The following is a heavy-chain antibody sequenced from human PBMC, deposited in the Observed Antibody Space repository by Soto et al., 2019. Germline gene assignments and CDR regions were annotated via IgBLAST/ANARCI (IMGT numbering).Heavy chain of an antibody. CDR1: GDSMRGQQ. CDR3: ATYTVGEGGRGY. J-gene: IGHJ4*02. D-gene: IGHD3-16*01. V-gene: IGHV4-59*11. CDR2: HHSDST. Sequence: QVQLQESGPGLVKPSETVSLTCTVSGDSMRGQQWSWIRQPPGKGLEWIGHHSDSTNYNPSLKSRITISIDTSKNQFPLKLSSVTAADTAVYYCATYTVGEGGRGYWGQGTLVAVSS.